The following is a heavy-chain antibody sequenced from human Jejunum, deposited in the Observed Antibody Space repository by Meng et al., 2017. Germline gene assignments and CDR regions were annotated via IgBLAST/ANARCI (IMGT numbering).Heavy chain of an antibody. CDR2: RLIDGSNK. J-gene: IGHJ4*02. Sequence: LHLVWVGGGLERRGLCLRPSFACYGFTFNTYGMNLVRVAQAKGRGLVGMRLIDGSNKYYAYSGSVRVTIARYKSKNTLYLQMNSLRAEDTAIYYCARAIHLLADYWGQGTLVTVSS. D-gene: IGHD2-15*01. V-gene: IGHV3-33*01. CDR3: ARAIHLLADY. CDR1: GFTFNTYG.